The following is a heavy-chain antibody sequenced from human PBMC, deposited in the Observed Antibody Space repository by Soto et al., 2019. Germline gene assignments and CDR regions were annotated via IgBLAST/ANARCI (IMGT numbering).Heavy chain of an antibody. Sequence: GGSLRPSCAASGFTFSSYWMHWIRQPPGKGLVWVSRIYSDGSATTYADSVKGRFTISRDNAKNILYLQMNSLSPDDTAVYYCARGNYGGFDYWGHGTLVTVSS. J-gene: IGHJ4*01. V-gene: IGHV3-74*01. CDR3: ARGNYGGFDY. D-gene: IGHD4-17*01. CDR1: GFTFSSYW. CDR2: IYSDGSAT.